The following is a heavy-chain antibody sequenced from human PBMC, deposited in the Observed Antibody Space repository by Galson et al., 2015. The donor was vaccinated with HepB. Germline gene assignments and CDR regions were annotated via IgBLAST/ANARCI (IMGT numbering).Heavy chain of an antibody. J-gene: IGHJ4*02. D-gene: IGHD3-22*01. CDR3: AKYLKGDSSGYYHKAREVYYFDY. V-gene: IGHV3-23*01. Sequence: SLRLSCAASGFTFSSYAMSWVRQAPGKGLEWVSAISGSGGSTYYADSVKGRFTISRDNSKNTLYLQMNSLRAEDTAVYYCAKYLKGDSSGYYHKAREVYYFDYWGQGTLVTVSS. CDR1: GFTFSSYA. CDR2: ISGSGGST.